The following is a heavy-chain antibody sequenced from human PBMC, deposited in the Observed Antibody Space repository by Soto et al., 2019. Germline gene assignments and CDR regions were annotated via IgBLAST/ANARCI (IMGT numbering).Heavy chain of an antibody. CDR3: ARDQESPSTTHYYYMDV. V-gene: IGHV3-11*01. D-gene: IGHD1-1*01. Sequence: QVQLVESGGGLVKPGGSLRLSCAASGFTFSDYYMSWIRQAPGKGLEWVSYLSSSGSTIYYADSVKGRFTISRDNAKNSLYLQMNSLRAEDSAVYYCARDQESPSTTHYYYMDVWGKGTTVTVSS. CDR1: GFTFSDYY. J-gene: IGHJ6*03. CDR2: LSSSGSTI.